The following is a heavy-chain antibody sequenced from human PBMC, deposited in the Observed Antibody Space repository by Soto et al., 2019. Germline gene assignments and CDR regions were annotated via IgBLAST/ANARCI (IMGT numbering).Heavy chain of an antibody. Sequence: SVKVSCKASGYTFTGYYMHWVRQAPGQGLEWMGRIIPIIGIANYAQKFQGRVTITADKSTSTAYMELSSLRSEDTAVYYCARETPLLKNGPFDYWGQGTLVTVSS. CDR3: ARETPLLKNGPFDY. CDR2: IIPIIGIA. J-gene: IGHJ4*02. D-gene: IGHD2-21*01. CDR1: GYTFTGYY. V-gene: IGHV1-69*04.